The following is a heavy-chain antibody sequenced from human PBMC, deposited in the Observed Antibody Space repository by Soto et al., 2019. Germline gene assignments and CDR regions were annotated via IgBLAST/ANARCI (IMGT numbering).Heavy chain of an antibody. J-gene: IGHJ6*02. Sequence: QAQLVQSGAEVKKPGASVKVSCKASGYTFYSHSISWVRQAPGQGLEWMGRISADNGNTNYAQKFRGRATMTTDTSTSTVYMELRNLRSDDTAVYYCARCIQQDYYYGMDVWGQGTTVTVSS. D-gene: IGHD5-18*01. V-gene: IGHV1-18*01. CDR2: ISADNGNT. CDR3: ARCIQQDYYYGMDV. CDR1: GYTFYSHS.